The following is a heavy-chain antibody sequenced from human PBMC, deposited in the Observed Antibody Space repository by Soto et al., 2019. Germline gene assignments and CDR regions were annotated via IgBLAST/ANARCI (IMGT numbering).Heavy chain of an antibody. J-gene: IGHJ6*02. CDR1: GGSISSSSYY. CDR2: IYYSGST. Sequence: SETLSLTCTVAGGSISSSSYYWGWIRQPPGKGLEWIGSIYYSGSTYYNPSLKSRVTISVDTSKNQFSLKLSSVTAADTAVYYCARLGAFYSSSWNYYYYGMDVWGQGTTVTVSS. CDR3: ARLGAFYSSSWNYYYYGMDV. D-gene: IGHD6-13*01. V-gene: IGHV4-39*01.